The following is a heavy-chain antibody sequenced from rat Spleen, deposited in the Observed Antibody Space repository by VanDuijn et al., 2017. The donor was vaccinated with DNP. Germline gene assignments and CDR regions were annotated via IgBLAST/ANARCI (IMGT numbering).Heavy chain of an antibody. CDR1: GFSLTSPH. D-gene: IGHD1-4*01. J-gene: IGHJ2*01. CDR2: ISYDGGST. Sequence: VQLKESGPGLVQPSQTLSLTCTVSGFSLTSPHVQWVRQAPTKGLEWVAYISYDGGSTYYGDSVKGRFTISRDNAKSTLYLQMNSLRSEDMATYYCARQGPGITTRYFDYWGQGVMVTVSS. V-gene: IGHV5-22*01. CDR3: ARQGPGITTRYFDY.